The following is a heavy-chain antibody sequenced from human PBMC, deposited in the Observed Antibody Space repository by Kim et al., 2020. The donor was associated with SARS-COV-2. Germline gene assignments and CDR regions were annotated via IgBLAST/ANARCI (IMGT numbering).Heavy chain of an antibody. CDR3: ARVTVMVYYYGMDV. CDR1: GFTFSSYS. V-gene: IGHV3-48*02. CDR2: ISSSSSII. Sequence: GGSLRLSCAASGFTFSSYSMKWVRQAPGKGLEWVSYISSSSSIIYYADSVKGRFTISRDNAKNSLYLQMNSLRDEDTAVYYFARVTVMVYYYGMDVWGQGTTVTVSS. J-gene: IGHJ6*02. D-gene: IGHD2-8*01.